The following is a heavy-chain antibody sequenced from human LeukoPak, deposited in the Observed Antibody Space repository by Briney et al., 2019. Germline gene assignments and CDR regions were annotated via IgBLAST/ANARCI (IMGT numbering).Heavy chain of an antibody. Sequence: ASVKVSCKASGYTFTSYGISWVRQAPGQGLEWMGWISAYNGNTNYAQKLQGRVTMTTDTSTSTAYMELRSLRSDDTAVYYCARETEYSSSSESYYYYYYMDVWGKGTTVTVSS. CDR3: ARETEYSSSSESYYYYYYMDV. CDR1: GYTFTSYG. V-gene: IGHV1-18*01. D-gene: IGHD6-6*01. J-gene: IGHJ6*03. CDR2: ISAYNGNT.